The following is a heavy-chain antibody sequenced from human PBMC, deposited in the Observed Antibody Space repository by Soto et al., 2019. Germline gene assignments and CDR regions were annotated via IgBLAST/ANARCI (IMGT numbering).Heavy chain of an antibody. J-gene: IGHJ4*02. D-gene: IGHD6-13*01. CDR1: GFTFSSYG. Sequence: QVQLVESGGGVVQPGRSLRLSCAASGFTFSSYGMHWVRQAPGKGLEWVAVIWYDGSNKYYADSVKGRFTISRDNSKNTLYLQMNSRRAEDTAVYYCARDNLGIAGGNYFDYWGQGTLVTVSS. CDR2: IWYDGSNK. CDR3: ARDNLGIAGGNYFDY. V-gene: IGHV3-33*01.